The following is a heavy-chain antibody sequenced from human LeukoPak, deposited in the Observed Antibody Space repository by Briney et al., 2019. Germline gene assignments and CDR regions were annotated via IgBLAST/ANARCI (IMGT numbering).Heavy chain of an antibody. CDR3: ARGRWSSSGYQDY. Sequence: GGSLRLSCAASGFTFNSYAMNWVRQAPGKGLECVSVIYGGGNTYYADSVGGRFTISRDNSKNTLYLQMNSLRVEDTAMYYCARGRWSSSGYQDYWGRGTLVTASS. J-gene: IGHJ4*02. D-gene: IGHD3-22*01. CDR2: IYGGGNT. CDR1: GFTFNSYA. V-gene: IGHV3-53*01.